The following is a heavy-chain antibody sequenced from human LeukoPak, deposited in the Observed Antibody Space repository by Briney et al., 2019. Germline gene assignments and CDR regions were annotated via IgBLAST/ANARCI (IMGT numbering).Heavy chain of an antibody. J-gene: IGHJ6*02. CDR3: ASPYDSSLYYYYAMDV. V-gene: IGHV3-53*01. CDR2: VYSGGQT. CDR1: GFTVNSKY. Sequence: GGSLRLSCAASGFTVNSKYMSWVRQAPGTGLEWVSVVYSGGQTYADSVKGRFTISRDISKNTLFLQMNNLRVEDTAVYYCASPYDSSLYYYYAMDVWGQGTTVTVSS. D-gene: IGHD6-13*01.